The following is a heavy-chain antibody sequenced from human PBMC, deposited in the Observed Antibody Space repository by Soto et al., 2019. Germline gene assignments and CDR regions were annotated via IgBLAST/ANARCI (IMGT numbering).Heavy chain of an antibody. CDR1: GGSISSYY. V-gene: IGHV4-59*08. Sequence: PSETLSLTCTVSGGSISSYYWSWIRQPPGKGLEWIGYIYYSGSTNYNPSLKSRVTISVDTSKNQFSLKLSSVTAADTAVYYCASSLSYGDYDYYYMDVWGKGTTVTVSS. CDR3: ASSLSYGDYDYYYMDV. J-gene: IGHJ6*03. D-gene: IGHD4-17*01. CDR2: IYYSGST.